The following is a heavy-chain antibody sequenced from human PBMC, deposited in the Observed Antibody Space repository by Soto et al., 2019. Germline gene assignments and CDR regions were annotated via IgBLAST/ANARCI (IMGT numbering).Heavy chain of an antibody. V-gene: IGHV1-69*12. CDR3: ASHYDCGGYYYRGLDY. J-gene: IGHJ4*02. CDR1: GGTFNSYA. D-gene: IGHD3-22*01. Sequence: QVQLVQSGAEVKKPGSSVKVSCKASGGTFNSYAISWVRQAPGQGLEWMGGIIPIFGTADYAQKFQGRVKITAVESTSTAYMELSSMRTEDTAVYYCASHYDCGGYYYRGLDYWGQRTLVTVSS. CDR2: IIPIFGTA.